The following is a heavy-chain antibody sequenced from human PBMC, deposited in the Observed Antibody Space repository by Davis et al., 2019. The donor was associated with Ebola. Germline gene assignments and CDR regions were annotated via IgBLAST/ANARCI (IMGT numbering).Heavy chain of an antibody. V-gene: IGHV4-39*01. CDR3: ASRGGIQLWLRYFDY. Sequence: SETLSLTCTVSGDSVSSTSYYWGWIRQPPGKGLEWIGSIYYSGSTYYNPSLKSRVTISVDTSKNQFSLKLSSVTAADTAVYYCASRGGIQLWLRYFDYWGQGTLVTVSS. CDR2: IYYSGST. D-gene: IGHD5-18*01. CDR1: GDSVSSTSYY. J-gene: IGHJ4*02.